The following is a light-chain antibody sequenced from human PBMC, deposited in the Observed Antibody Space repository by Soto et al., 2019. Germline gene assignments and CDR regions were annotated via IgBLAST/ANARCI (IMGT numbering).Light chain of an antibody. CDR3: QSYDSRLSGYV. V-gene: IGLV1-40*01. CDR1: SSNIGAAYD. J-gene: IGLJ1*01. CDR2: GNS. Sequence: QSVLTQPPSVSGAPGQRVTISCTGTSSNIGAAYDVHWYQQFPGMAPKLLIFGNSDRPSGVPDRFSGSKSGTSASLDITGLQAEDEADYSCQSYDSRLSGYVFGTGTKVTVL.